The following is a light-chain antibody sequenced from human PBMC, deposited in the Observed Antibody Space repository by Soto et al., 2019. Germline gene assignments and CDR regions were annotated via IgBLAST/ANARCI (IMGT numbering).Light chain of an antibody. J-gene: IGKJ4*01. Sequence: IVLTQSPATLSLSPGERATLSCRASQSVGNYLAWYQQKPGQAPRLLIYDASSRATGIPARFSGSGSGTNFTPPTRSLGPEDFADCDCREGSDPPHTFGGGSKGDIK. CDR1: QSVGNY. CDR2: DAS. CDR3: REGSDPPHT. V-gene: IGKV3-11*01.